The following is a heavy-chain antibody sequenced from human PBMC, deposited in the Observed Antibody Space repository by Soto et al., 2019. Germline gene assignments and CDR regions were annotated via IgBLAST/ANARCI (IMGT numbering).Heavy chain of an antibody. J-gene: IGHJ3*02. V-gene: IGHV3-30*18. CDR2: ISSDGNNQ. D-gene: IGHD3-10*01. CDR1: GFTSSSFV. CDR3: ANARGVVDSFDI. Sequence: QVQLVESGGGVVQPGTSLRLSCAASGFTSSSFVIHWVRQAPGKGLEWLAGISSDGNNQSYADAVTGRVTISRDKSKKTLYLQVKRLSAEAKAVYFCANARGVVDSFDIWGQGTMVTVS.